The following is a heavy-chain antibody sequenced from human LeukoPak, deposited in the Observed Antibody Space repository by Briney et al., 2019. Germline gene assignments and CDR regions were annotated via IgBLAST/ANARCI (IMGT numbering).Heavy chain of an antibody. D-gene: IGHD3-10*01. V-gene: IGHV4-34*01. CDR2: INQSGSA. CDR1: GGSFSGYY. CDR3: ARGERGVRGVPNKALHFDY. Sequence: SETLSLTCAVNGGSFSGYYWTWIRQPPGKGLEWIGEINQSGSANYNPSLKSRVTISKDMSKKQFSLKLTSVTAADTAVYYCARGERGVRGVPNKALHFDYWGQGTLVTVSS. J-gene: IGHJ4*02.